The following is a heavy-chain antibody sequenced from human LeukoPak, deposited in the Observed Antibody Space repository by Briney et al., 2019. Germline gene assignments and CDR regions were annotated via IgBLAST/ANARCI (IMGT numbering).Heavy chain of an antibody. CDR2: IKRKTGGGTT. CDR3: TSDRASKVY. Sequence: GGALRLSRAASGLIFSNARRTWVRQAPGKGLEWVGLIKRKTGGGTTDYAAPVKGRYTISRDDSENTLYLKMNSLKTEDTAVYDWTSDRASKVYWGQGTLVTVSS. V-gene: IGHV3-15*01. D-gene: IGHD4-11*01. CDR1: GLIFSNAR. J-gene: IGHJ4*02.